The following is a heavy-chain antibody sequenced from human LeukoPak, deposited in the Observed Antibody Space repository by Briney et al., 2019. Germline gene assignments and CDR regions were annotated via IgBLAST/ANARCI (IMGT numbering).Heavy chain of an antibody. CDR1: GYTLTELS. CDR2: FDPEDGET. V-gene: IGHV1-24*01. CDR3: ATRSPPAAMFSSPNYYYYGMDV. Sequence: ASVKVSCKVSGYTLTELSMHWVRQAPGKGLDWMGGFDPEDGETIYAQKFQGRVTMTEDTSTDTAYMELSSLRSEDTAVYYCATRSPPAAMFSSPNYYYYGMDVWGQGTTVTVSS. J-gene: IGHJ6*02. D-gene: IGHD2-2*01.